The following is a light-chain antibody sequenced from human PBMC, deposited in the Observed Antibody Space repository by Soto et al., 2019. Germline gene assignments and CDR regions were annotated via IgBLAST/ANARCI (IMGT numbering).Light chain of an antibody. CDR1: SSNIGSNT. V-gene: IGLV1-44*01. Sequence: QSVLTQPPSASGTPGQRVTISCSGSSSNIGSNTVDWYQHLPGTAPKLLIYSLNQRPSGVPDRFSGSKSGTSASLAISGLQSEDEADYYCAAWNDSLNAYVFGTGTMLTVL. CDR3: AAWNDSLNAYV. CDR2: SLN. J-gene: IGLJ1*01.